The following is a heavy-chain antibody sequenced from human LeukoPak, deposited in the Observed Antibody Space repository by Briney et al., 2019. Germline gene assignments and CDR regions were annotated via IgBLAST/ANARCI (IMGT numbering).Heavy chain of an antibody. CDR1: GFSFSNNA. D-gene: IGHD1/OR15-1a*01. CDR2: TSGSGGNS. CDR3: AKGTTKYPIIWNIYHMDV. J-gene: IGHJ6*03. Sequence: PGGSLRLTCAASGFSFSNNAMHWVRQAPGKGLEWVSATSGSGGNSYYLDSVEGRFTISRDNSKNTLYLQMNSLTVDDTAVYFCAKGTTKYPIIWNIYHMDVWGQGTTVTVSS. V-gene: IGHV3-23*01.